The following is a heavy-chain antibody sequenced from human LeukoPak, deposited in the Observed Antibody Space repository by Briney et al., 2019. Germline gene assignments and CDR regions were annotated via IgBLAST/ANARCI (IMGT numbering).Heavy chain of an antibody. CDR2: INPSGGST. CDR1: GYTFTSYY. D-gene: IGHD3-22*01. J-gene: IGHJ4*02. CDR3: ARDEAPYDSSGYYPWGVGDY. Sequence: ASVKVSCKASGYTFTSYYMHWVRQAPGQGLEWMGIINPSGGSTSYAQKFQGRVTMTRDTSTSTVYMELSSLRSEDTAVYYCARDEAPYDSSGYYPWGVGDYWGQGTLVTVSS. V-gene: IGHV1-46*01.